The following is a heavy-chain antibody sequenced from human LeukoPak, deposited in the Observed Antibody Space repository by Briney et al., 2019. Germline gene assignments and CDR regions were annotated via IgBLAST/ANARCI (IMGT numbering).Heavy chain of an antibody. CDR1: GGSISSGDYY. D-gene: IGHD1-26*01. CDR2: IYYSGST. CDR3: AREGDGSGSYLQEAYYFDY. V-gene: IGHV4-30-4*08. Sequence: SETLSLTCTVSGGSISSGDYYWSWIRQPPGKGLEWIGYIYYSGSTYYNPSLKSRVTISVDTSKNQFSLKLSSVTAADTAVYYCAREGDGSGSYLQEAYYFDYWGQGTLVTVSS. J-gene: IGHJ4*02.